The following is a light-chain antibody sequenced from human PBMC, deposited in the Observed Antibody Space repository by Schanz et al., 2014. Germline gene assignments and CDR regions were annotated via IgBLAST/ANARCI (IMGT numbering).Light chain of an antibody. CDR3: CSYAGSYTFEV. CDR2: DVS. CDR1: SNDVGGYNY. Sequence: QSALTQPRSVSGSPGQSVTISCTGTSNDVGGYNYVSWYQQHPGKAPKLMIYDVSKRPSGVPDRFSGSKSGNTASLTISGLQAEDEADYYCCSYAGSYTFEVFATGTKVTVL. J-gene: IGLJ1*01. V-gene: IGLV2-11*01.